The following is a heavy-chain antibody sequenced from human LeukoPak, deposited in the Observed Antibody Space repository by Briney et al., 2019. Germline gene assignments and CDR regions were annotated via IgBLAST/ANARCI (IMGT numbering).Heavy chain of an antibody. CDR3: AKRMDSSGYLSRSYDY. CDR2: IWYDGSDK. CDR1: GFTFSSYG. V-gene: IGHV3-30*02. Sequence: GGSLRLSCAASGFTFSSYGMNWVRQAPGKGLEWVAFIWYDGSDKYYADSVKGRFTISRDNSKNTLYLQMNSLRAEDTAVYYCAKRMDSSGYLSRSYDYWGQGTLVTVSS. D-gene: IGHD3-22*01. J-gene: IGHJ4*02.